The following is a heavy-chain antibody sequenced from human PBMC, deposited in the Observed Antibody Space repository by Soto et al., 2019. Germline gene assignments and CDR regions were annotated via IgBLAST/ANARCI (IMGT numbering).Heavy chain of an antibody. V-gene: IGHV4-59*01. J-gene: IGHJ5*02. D-gene: IGHD2-2*01. Sequence: SGTLSLTCPFSGGSLSSYYLSWVPQPPGKGLGWIGYIYYSGSTNYNPSLKSRVTISVDTSKNQFSLKLSSVTAADTAVYYCARGLPGYCSSTSCFCNWFDPWGQGTLVTVSS. CDR2: IYYSGST. CDR3: ARGLPGYCSSTSCFCNWFDP. CDR1: GGSLSSYY.